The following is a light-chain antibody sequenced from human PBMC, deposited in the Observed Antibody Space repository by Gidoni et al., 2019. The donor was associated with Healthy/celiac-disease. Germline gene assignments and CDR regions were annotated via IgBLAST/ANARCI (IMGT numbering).Light chain of an antibody. CDR2: GAS. J-gene: IGKJ2*01. Sequence: EIVLTQSPGPLSLSPGERAKLSCRASQSVSSSYLAWYQQKPGQAPRLLIYGASSGSGTDFTLTISRLEPEDFAVYYCQQYGSSLLYTFGQGTKLEIK. CDR3: QQYGSSLLYT. CDR1: QSVSSSY. V-gene: IGKV3-20*01.